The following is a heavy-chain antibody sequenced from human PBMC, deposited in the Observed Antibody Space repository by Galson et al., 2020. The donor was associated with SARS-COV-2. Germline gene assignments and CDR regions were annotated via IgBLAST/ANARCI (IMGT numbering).Heavy chain of an antibody. Sequence: GESLKLSCAASGFTFSSYAMHWVRQAPGKGLEWVAVISYDGSNKYYADSGKGRFTISRDNSKNTLYLQMNSLRAEDTAVYYCAKSSSGSYYGADYWGQGTLVTVSS. D-gene: IGHD1-26*01. CDR3: AKSSSGSYYGADY. V-gene: IGHV3-30-3*02. J-gene: IGHJ4*02. CDR1: GFTFSSYA. CDR2: ISYDGSNK.